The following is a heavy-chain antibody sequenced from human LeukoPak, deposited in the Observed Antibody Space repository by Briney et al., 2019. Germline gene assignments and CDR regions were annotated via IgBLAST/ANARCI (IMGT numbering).Heavy chain of an antibody. D-gene: IGHD2-15*01. J-gene: IGHJ4*02. CDR3: AKGPLRGTAAAIDY. CDR1: GFTFSSYG. V-gene: IGHV3-30*18. CDR2: ISYDGSNK. Sequence: GGSLRLSCAASGFTFSSYGMHWVRQAPGKGLEWVAVISYDGSNKYYADSVKGRFTISRDNSKSTLYLQMDSLRADDTAVYYCAKGPLRGTAAAIDYWGQGTLVTVSS.